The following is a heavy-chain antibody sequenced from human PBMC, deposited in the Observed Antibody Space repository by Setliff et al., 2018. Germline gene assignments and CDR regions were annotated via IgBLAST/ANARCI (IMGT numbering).Heavy chain of an antibody. J-gene: IGHJ6*01. V-gene: IGHV1-18*01. D-gene: IGHD3-3*01. CDR3: ARERIYDGLNYNGMDV. CDR1: GYTFSNYG. CDR2: ISGYDGNT. Sequence: GASVKVSCKTSGYTFSNYGVSWVRQAPGQGLEWMGWISGYDGNTKYAQNLHGRVTMTTDTSTTTAYMELRSLRSDDTAVYYCARERIYDGLNYNGMDVWGQATTVTVAS.